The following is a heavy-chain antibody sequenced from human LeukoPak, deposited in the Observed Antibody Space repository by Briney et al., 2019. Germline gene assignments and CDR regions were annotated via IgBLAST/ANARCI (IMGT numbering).Heavy chain of an antibody. Sequence: SETLSLTCAVYGASFRAYYWSWIRQAPGKGLESIGEINDSGHGRYNASLKSRVTMSVDTSKNQLSLKLKSVTAADTAVYYCASSRDLYLDAFTSYWYFYVWGRGSLVTVSS. D-gene: IGHD3-16*01. V-gene: IGHV4-34*01. CDR1: GASFRAYY. CDR2: INDSGHG. J-gene: IGHJ2*01. CDR3: ASSRDLYLDAFTSYWYFYV.